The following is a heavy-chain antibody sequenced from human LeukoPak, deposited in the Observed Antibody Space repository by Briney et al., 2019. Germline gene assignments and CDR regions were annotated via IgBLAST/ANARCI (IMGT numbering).Heavy chain of an antibody. V-gene: IGHV3-7*01. CDR2: IKQDGSDK. J-gene: IGHJ5*02. Sequence: PGGSLRLSCAASGFTFRTYWMSWVRQAPGKGLEWVANIKQDGSDKYYVDSVKGRFTISKDNAKNSLHLQMNNLRAEDTAVYYCAKDGYDDNWFDPWGQGTLVTVSS. D-gene: IGHD3-16*01. CDR1: GFTFRTYW. CDR3: AKDGYDDNWFDP.